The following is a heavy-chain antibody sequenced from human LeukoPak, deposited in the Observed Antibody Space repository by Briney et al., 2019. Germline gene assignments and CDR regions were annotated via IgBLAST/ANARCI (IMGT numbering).Heavy chain of an antibody. J-gene: IGHJ5*02. CDR2: INHSGST. CDR1: GGSFSGYY. Sequence: PSETLSLTCDVYGGSFSGYYWSWIRQPPEKGLEWIGEINHSGSTNYNPSLKSRVTISVDTSKIQFSLKLSSVTAADTAVYYCAGHNYVFRPNWFDPWGQGTLVTVSS. D-gene: IGHD3-16*01. CDR3: AGHNYVFRPNWFDP. V-gene: IGHV4-34*01.